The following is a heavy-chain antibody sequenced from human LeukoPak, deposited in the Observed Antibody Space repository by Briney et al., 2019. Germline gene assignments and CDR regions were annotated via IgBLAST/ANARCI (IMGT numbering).Heavy chain of an antibody. CDR2: INSDGSST. Sequence: GGSLRLSCAASGFTFSSYWMHWVRQAPGKGLVWVSRINSDGSSTSYAGSVKGRFTISRDNAKNTLYLQMNSLRAEDTAVYYCARNVGIVDFDYWGQGTLVTVSS. CDR3: ARNVGIVDFDY. V-gene: IGHV3-74*01. J-gene: IGHJ4*02. D-gene: IGHD5-12*01. CDR1: GFTFSSYW.